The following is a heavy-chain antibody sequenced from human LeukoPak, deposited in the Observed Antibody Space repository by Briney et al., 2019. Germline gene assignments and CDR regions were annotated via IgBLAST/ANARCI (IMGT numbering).Heavy chain of an antibody. V-gene: IGHV1-46*01. CDR2: INPSGGST. J-gene: IGHJ4*02. D-gene: IGHD6-13*01. Sequence: ASVKVSCKASGYTFTSYYMHWVRQAPGQGLEWMGIINPSGGSTSYAQKFQGRVTMTRDTSTSTVYMELSSLGSEDTAVYYCARDHGEESSSWPPRSFWGQGTLVTVSS. CDR3: ARDHGEESSSWPPRSF. CDR1: GYTFTSYY.